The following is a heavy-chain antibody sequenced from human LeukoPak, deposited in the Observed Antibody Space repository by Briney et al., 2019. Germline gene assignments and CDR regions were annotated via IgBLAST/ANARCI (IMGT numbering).Heavy chain of an antibody. Sequence: ASVKVSCKASGYTFTGYYMHWVRQAPGQGLEWMGWINPNSGGTNYAQKFQGRVTMTRDTSISTAYMELNRLRSDDTAVYYCARDRDYGSGIFDYWGQGTLVAVSS. J-gene: IGHJ4*02. D-gene: IGHD3-10*01. V-gene: IGHV1-2*02. CDR3: ARDRDYGSGIFDY. CDR1: GYTFTGYY. CDR2: INPNSGGT.